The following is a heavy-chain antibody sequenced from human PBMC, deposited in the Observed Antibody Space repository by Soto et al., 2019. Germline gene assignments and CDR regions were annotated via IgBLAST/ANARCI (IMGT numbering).Heavy chain of an antibody. D-gene: IGHD3-10*02. CDR3: VRDRDLYRDMFHADL. CDR2: ISGSGGST. CDR1: GFTFSSYA. Sequence: GGSLRLSCAASGFTFSSYAMSWVRQAPGKGLEWVSAISGSGGSTYYADSVKGRFTISTDNAENSVILQMNSLRDEDSAVYFCVRDRDLYRDMFHADLWGQGTLVTVSS. J-gene: IGHJ4*01. V-gene: IGHV3-23*01.